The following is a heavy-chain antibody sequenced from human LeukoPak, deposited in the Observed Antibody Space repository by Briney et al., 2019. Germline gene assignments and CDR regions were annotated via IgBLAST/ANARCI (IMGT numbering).Heavy chain of an antibody. Sequence: SETLSLTCVLYGGSSSAYYWSWIRQPPGKGLEWIGEINHSGSTNYNPSLKSRVTISVDTSKNQFSLYLSSVTAADTAVYYCARHSSSWYRLFDYWGQGTLVTVSS. CDR1: GGSSSAYY. J-gene: IGHJ4*02. V-gene: IGHV4-34*01. CDR2: INHSGST. D-gene: IGHD6-13*01. CDR3: ARHSSSWYRLFDY.